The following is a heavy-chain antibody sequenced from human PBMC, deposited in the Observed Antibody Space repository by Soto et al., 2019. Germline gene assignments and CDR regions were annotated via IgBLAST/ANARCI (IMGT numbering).Heavy chain of an antibody. J-gene: IGHJ3*02. D-gene: IGHD3-22*01. CDR3: ARDQGSGEGYYDSSGYSDAFDI. V-gene: IGHV1-2*04. CDR1: GYTFTGYY. Sequence: ASVKVSCKASGYTFTGYYMHWVRQAPGQGLEWMGWINPNSGGTNYAQKFQGWVTMTRDTSISTAYMELSRLRSDDTAVYYCARDQGSGEGYYDSSGYSDAFDIWGQGTMVTVSS. CDR2: INPNSGGT.